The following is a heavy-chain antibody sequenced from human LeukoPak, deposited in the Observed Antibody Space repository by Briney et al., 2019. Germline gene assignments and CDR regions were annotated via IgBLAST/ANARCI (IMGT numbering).Heavy chain of an antibody. CDR2: IYTSGST. CDR3: ARNGGLRGSGTFDP. Sequence: SQTLSLTCTVSGGSISSGSYYWRWIRQPAGKGLEWIGRIYTSGSTNYNPSLKSRVTISVDTSKNQFSLKLSSVTAADTAVYYCARNGGLRGSGTFDPRGHGTLVTVSS. CDR1: GGSISSGSYY. D-gene: IGHD3-10*01. V-gene: IGHV4-61*02. J-gene: IGHJ5*02.